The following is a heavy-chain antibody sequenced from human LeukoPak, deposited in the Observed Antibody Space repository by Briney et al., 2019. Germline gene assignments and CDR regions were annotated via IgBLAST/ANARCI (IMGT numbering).Heavy chain of an antibody. D-gene: IGHD5-18*01. V-gene: IGHV3-48*01. CDR2: ISSSSSTI. J-gene: IGHJ3*02. CDR3: AGPNRGYSYGSDAFDI. CDR1: GFTFSSYC. Sequence: GGSLRLSCAASGFTFSSYCMNWVRQAPGKGLEWVSYISSSSSTIYYADSVKGRFTISRDNAKNSLYLQMNSLRAEDTAVYYCAGPNRGYSYGSDAFDIWGQGTMVTVSS.